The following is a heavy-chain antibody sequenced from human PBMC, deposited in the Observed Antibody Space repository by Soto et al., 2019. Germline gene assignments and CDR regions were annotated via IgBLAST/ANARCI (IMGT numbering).Heavy chain of an antibody. CDR2: IGIVSSTK. J-gene: IGHJ3*01. V-gene: IGHV3-48*01. CDR1: GFTFSSYG. Sequence: PGGSLRLSCAASGFTFSSYGMHWVRQAPGKGLEWVSYIGIVSSTKYYADSVKGRFTISRDNAKNSLYLQMNSLRAEDTAVYYCARDQLYYNDISGRPLNAFDVWGQGTMVTVSS. D-gene: IGHD3-22*01. CDR3: ARDQLYYNDISGRPLNAFDV.